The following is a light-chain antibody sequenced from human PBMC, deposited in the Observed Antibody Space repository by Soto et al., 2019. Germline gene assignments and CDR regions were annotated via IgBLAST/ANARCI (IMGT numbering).Light chain of an antibody. V-gene: IGLV1-51*02. CDR1: SSNIGNNY. CDR2: ENI. J-gene: IGLJ1*01. CDR3: VKWDNSLSAWV. Sequence: QSVLTQPPSVSAAPGQKVTISCSGSSSNIGNNYVSWYQQLPGTAPKLLIYENIKRPSGIPGRFSGSKSGTSATLGITGLQTGDEADYYCVKWDNSLSAWVFGAGTKVTVL.